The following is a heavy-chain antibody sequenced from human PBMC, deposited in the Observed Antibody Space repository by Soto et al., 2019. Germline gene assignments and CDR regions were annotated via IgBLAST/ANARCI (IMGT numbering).Heavy chain of an antibody. CDR2: INAGNGNT. D-gene: IGHD6-13*01. Sequence: QVPLVQSGAEVKKPGASVKVSCKASGYTFTSYAMHWVRQAPGQRLEWMGWINAGNGNTKYSQKFQGRVTITRDTSASTAYMELSSLRSEDTAVYYCARLPLPIAAAGTHLNYYFDYWGQGTLVTVSS. V-gene: IGHV1-3*01. CDR1: GYTFTSYA. J-gene: IGHJ4*02. CDR3: ARLPLPIAAAGTHLNYYFDY.